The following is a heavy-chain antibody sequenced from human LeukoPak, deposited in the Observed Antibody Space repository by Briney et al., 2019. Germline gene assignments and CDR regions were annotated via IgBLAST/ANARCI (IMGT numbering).Heavy chain of an antibody. Sequence: TASETLSLTCAVYGGSFSGYYWTWIRQPPGKGLEWIGEISQGGSTNYNPSLKSRVIISVDTSKNQFSLKLSSVTAADTAVYYCARTVYDILTGYPYGMDVWGQGTTVTVSS. CDR2: ISQGGST. J-gene: IGHJ6*02. CDR1: GGSFSGYY. CDR3: ARTVYDILTGYPYGMDV. V-gene: IGHV4-34*01. D-gene: IGHD3-9*01.